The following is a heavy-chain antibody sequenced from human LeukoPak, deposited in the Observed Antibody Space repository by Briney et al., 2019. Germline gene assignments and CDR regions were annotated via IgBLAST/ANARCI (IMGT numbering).Heavy chain of an antibody. D-gene: IGHD3-22*01. Sequence: PGGSLRLSCAASGFTFSSYSMNWVRQAPGKGLEWVSYIGSSSSTIYYADSVKGRFTISRDNAKNSLYLQMNSLRAEDTAVYYCAIVVIADVDAFDIWGQGTMVTVSS. V-gene: IGHV3-48*04. CDR2: IGSSSSTI. J-gene: IGHJ3*02. CDR1: GFTFSSYS. CDR3: AIVVIADVDAFDI.